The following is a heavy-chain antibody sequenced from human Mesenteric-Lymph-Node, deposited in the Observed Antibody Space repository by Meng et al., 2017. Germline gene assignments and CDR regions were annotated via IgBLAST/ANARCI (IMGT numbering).Heavy chain of an antibody. CDR3: ARLTYYYDSRYYYGMDV. CDR2: IYYSGST. Sequence: GSLRLSCTVSGGSISSSSYYWGWIRQPPGKGLEWIGSIYYSGSTYYNPSLKSRVTISVDTSKNQFSLKLSSVTAADTAVYYCARLTYYYDSRYYYGMDVWGQGTTVTVSS. D-gene: IGHD3-22*01. J-gene: IGHJ6*02. V-gene: IGHV4-39*07. CDR1: GGSISSSSYY.